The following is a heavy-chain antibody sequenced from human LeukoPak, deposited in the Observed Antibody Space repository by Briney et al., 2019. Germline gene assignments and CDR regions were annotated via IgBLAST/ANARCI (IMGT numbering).Heavy chain of an antibody. V-gene: IGHV3-23*01. D-gene: IGHD2-2*01. J-gene: IGHJ6*02. CDR2: ISSGGGRT. Sequence: GGSLRLSCAASGFTFTSYAMSWVRQAPGKGLEWVSAISSGGGRTYYADSVKGRFTISRHNSKNTLSLQMNSLRAEDTAVYYCAKGSSASCLNGMDVWGQGTTVTVSS. CDR3: AKGSSASCLNGMDV. CDR1: GFTFTSYA.